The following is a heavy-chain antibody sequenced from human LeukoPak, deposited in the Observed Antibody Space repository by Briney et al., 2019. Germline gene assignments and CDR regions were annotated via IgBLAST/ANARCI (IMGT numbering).Heavy chain of an antibody. J-gene: IGHJ3*02. CDR3: ARHLGQGSGSDAFDI. CDR2: IFYTGTT. V-gene: IGHV4-39*01. Sequence: SETLSLTCTVSGGSIKSSSYYWGWIRQPPGKGLEWIGSIFYTGTTYYNPSLKSRVTISVDTSKNQFSLTLSSVTAADTAVYYCARHLGQGSGSDAFDIWGQGTMVTVSS. D-gene: IGHD6-19*01. CDR1: GGSIKSSSYY.